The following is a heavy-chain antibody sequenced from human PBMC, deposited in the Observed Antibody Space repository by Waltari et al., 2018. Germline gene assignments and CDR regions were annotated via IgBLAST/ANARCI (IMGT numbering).Heavy chain of an antibody. CDR2: IIPIFGTA. V-gene: IGHV1-69*13. Sequence: QVQLVQSGAEVKKPGSSVKVSCKASGGTFSSYAISWVRQAPGHGLEWMGGIIPIFGTANYAQKFQGRVTITADESTSTAYMELSSLRSEDTAVYYCARERGVMITFGGYYYYGMDVWGQGTTVTVSS. CDR3: ARERGVMITFGGYYYYGMDV. D-gene: IGHD3-16*01. CDR1: GGTFSSYA. J-gene: IGHJ6*02.